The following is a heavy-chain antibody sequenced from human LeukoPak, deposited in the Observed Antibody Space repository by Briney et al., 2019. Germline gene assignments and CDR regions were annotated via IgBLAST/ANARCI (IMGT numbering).Heavy chain of an antibody. CDR3: ARDPYSGSYGDSYYYYMDV. Sequence: GGSLRLSCAASSFTFSSYWMSWVRQAPGKGLEWVANIKQDGSEKYYVDSVKGRFTISRDNAKNSLYLQMNSLRAEDTAVYYCARDPYSGSYGDSYYYYMDVWGKGTTVTISS. D-gene: IGHD1-26*01. J-gene: IGHJ6*03. CDR2: IKQDGSEK. CDR1: SFTFSSYW. V-gene: IGHV3-7*01.